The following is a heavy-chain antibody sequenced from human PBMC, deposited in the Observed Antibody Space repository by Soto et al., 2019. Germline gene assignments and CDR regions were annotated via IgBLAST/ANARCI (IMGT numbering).Heavy chain of an antibody. Sequence: SGPTLVKPTQTLTLTCTFSGFSLSTSGVGVGWIRQPPGKALEWLALIYWDDDKRYSPSLKSRLTITKDTSKNQVVLTMTNMDPVDTATYYCAHRDLRFLEWLSVFDPWGQGTLVTVSS. D-gene: IGHD3-3*01. CDR2: IYWDDDK. J-gene: IGHJ5*02. CDR3: AHRDLRFLEWLSVFDP. V-gene: IGHV2-5*02. CDR1: GFSLSTSGVG.